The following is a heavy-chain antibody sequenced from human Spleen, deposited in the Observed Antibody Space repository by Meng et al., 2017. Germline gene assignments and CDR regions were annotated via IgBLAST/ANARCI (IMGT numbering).Heavy chain of an antibody. Sequence: ETLSLTCAASGFTFSSYSMNWVRQAPGKGLEWVSSISSSSSYIYYADSVKGRFTISRDNAKNSLYLQMNSLRAEDTAVYYCARENYDFWSGPPRGFWGQGTLVTVSS. J-gene: IGHJ4*02. CDR3: ARENYDFWSGPPRGF. CDR2: ISSSSSYI. D-gene: IGHD3-3*01. V-gene: IGHV3-21*01. CDR1: GFTFSSYS.